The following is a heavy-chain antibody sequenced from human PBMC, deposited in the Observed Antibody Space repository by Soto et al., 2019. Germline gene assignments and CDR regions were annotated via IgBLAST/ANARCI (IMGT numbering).Heavy chain of an antibody. CDR3: VRDVGP. J-gene: IGHJ5*02. CDR1: GSSVRSKY. Sequence: LGGSLRLSCAASGSSVRSKYINWVRQAPGKGLEWLSTIYTGGTPYYADSVRGRFTISRDNSRNTVFLQMNSLGAEDTAIYYCVRDVGPWGQGTLVTVSS. CDR2: IYTGGTP. V-gene: IGHV3-53*01.